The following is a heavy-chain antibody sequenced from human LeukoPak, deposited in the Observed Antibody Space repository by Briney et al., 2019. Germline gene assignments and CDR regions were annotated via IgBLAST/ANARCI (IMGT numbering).Heavy chain of an antibody. D-gene: IGHD6-19*01. CDR3: AKDPTGYSSK. J-gene: IGHJ4*02. CDR2: IGGSGGWI. V-gene: IGHV3-23*01. Sequence: GSLSLSCAASGFSFSNYAMSWVRQAPGKGLEWVSVIGGSGGWIHYTDSVKGRFIISRDNSNSILYLQMNSLRAEDTAVYFCAKDPTGYSSKWGQGTLVTVSS. CDR1: GFSFSNYA.